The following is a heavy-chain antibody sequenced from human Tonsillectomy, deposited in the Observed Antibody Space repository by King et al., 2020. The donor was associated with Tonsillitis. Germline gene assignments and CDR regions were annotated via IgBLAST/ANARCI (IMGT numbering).Heavy chain of an antibody. CDR3: AKCAAAVSFDH. V-gene: IGHV4-39*01. D-gene: IGHD6-13*01. Sequence: LQLQESGPGLVKPSETLSLSCTVSGGSISSNIYYWGWIRQPPGKGLEWIGNIYYNGYTYYNPSLKSRVSISVDTSKNQFSLKLSSVTATDTAVYFCAKCAAAVSFDHWGQGTLVTVSS. CDR2: IYYNGYT. J-gene: IGHJ4*02. CDR1: GGSISSNIYY.